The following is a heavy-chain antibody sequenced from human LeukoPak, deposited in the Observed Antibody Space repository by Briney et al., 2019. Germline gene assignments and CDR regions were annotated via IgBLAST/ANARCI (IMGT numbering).Heavy chain of an antibody. CDR2: IYPGESIYASENT. Sequence: PSETLSLTCSVSGVSISAYYWSWIRQPAGKGLEWIGRIYPGESIYASENTNYNPSLKSRVSMSGDTSKNQVSLKLRSVTAADTAVYYCARDPTTVTTIFDSWGQGTLVAVSS. CDR3: ARDPTTVTTIFDS. CDR1: GVSISAYY. V-gene: IGHV4-4*07. J-gene: IGHJ4*02. D-gene: IGHD4-17*01.